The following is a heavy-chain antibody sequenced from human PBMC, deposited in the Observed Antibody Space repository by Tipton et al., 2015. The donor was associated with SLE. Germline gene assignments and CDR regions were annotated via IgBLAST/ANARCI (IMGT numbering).Heavy chain of an antibody. V-gene: IGHV4-31*11. J-gene: IGHJ4*02. CDR3: ARTTSGTYYFDY. CDR2: MYYIGTS. Sequence: TLSLTCAVSGGSFSSRTFYWTWFRQHPGRGLEWIGYMYYIGTSYYNPSLKSRATISGDTSKNQFSLKVTSVTAADTAVYYCARTTSGTYYFDYWGRGTLVTVSS. D-gene: IGHD3-10*01. CDR1: GGSFSSRTFY.